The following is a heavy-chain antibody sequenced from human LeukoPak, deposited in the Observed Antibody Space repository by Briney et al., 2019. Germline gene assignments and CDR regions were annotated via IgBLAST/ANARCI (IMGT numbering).Heavy chain of an antibody. D-gene: IGHD4-17*01. CDR3: ARASGDYARAYYFDY. Sequence: SETLSLTCTVSGGSISSYYWSWIRQPAGKGLEWIGRIYTSGSTNYNPSLKSRVTMSVDTSNNQLSLKLSSVTAADTAVYFCARASGDYARAYYFDYWGQGTLVTVSS. CDR2: IYTSGST. V-gene: IGHV4-4*07. J-gene: IGHJ4*02. CDR1: GGSISSYY.